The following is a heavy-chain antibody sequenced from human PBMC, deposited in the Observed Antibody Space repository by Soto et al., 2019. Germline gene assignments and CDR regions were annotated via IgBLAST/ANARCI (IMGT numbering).Heavy chain of an antibody. J-gene: IGHJ3*02. Sequence: GGSLRLSCAASGFTFSDYYMTWIRQAPGRGLEWVSYISSSGSGIYYPDSMKGRFTISRDNAKKSLYLQMSSLRAEDTAVYYCARAYSDAFDIWGQGTMVTVSS. V-gene: IGHV3-11*01. CDR3: ARAYSDAFDI. CDR1: GFTFSDYY. CDR2: ISSSGSGI. D-gene: IGHD2-15*01.